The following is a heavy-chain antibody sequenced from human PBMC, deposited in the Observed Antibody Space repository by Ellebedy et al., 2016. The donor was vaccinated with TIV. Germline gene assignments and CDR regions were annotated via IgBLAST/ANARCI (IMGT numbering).Heavy chain of an antibody. CDR2: ISSSSSTI. V-gene: IGHV3-48*02. CDR3: AREGTNLGGDAFDI. CDR1: GFTFSSYS. Sequence: GESLKISCAASGFTFSSYSMNWVRQAPGKGLEWVSYISSSSSTIYYADSVKGRFTISRDNAKNSLYLQMNSLRDEDTAVYYCAREGTNLGGDAFDIWGQGTMVTVSS. J-gene: IGHJ3*02. D-gene: IGHD3-10*01.